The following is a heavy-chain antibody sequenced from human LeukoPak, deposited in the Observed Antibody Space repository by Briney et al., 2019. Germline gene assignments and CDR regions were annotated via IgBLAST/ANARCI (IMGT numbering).Heavy chain of an antibody. CDR3: AREGLGSGAYGGIDY. CDR1: GGTFSSYA. V-gene: IGHV1-69*13. CDR2: IIPIFGTA. Sequence: ASVKVSCKASGGTFSSYAISWVRQAPGQGLEWMGGIIPIFGTANYAQKFQGRVTITADESTSTAYMELSSLRSEDTAVYYCAREGLGSGAYGGIDYWGQGTLVTVSS. J-gene: IGHJ4*02. D-gene: IGHD1-26*01.